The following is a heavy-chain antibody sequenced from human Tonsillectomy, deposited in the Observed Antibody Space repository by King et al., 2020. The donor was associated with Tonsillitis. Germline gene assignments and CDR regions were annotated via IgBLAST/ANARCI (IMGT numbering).Heavy chain of an antibody. V-gene: IGHV3-30*18. CDR2: ISSDGSKK. CDR1: GFTFSSYG. J-gene: IGHJ4*02. Sequence: VQLVESGGGVVQPGRSLRLSCAASGFTFSSYGIHWVRQAPGKGLEWVAVISSDGSKKYYADSVRGRFTISRDNSKNTLYLQMNSLIADETAVYYCAKARQWLVHFDYWGQGTLVTVSS. CDR3: AKARQWLVHFDY. D-gene: IGHD6-19*01.